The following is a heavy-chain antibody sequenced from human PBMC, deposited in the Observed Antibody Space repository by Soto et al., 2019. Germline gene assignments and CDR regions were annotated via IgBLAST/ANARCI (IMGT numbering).Heavy chain of an antibody. J-gene: IGHJ6*02. Sequence: GESLKISCEGPGYTFTTYWVAWVRQMPGKGLEWVGSIYPGDSDSRYNPSVQGQVTISADRSISTAYLQWNSLKASDTAMYFCARHKGYCSSTSCYGMDVWGQGTTVTVSS. V-gene: IGHV5-51*01. CDR2: IYPGDSDS. D-gene: IGHD2-15*01. CDR1: GYTFTTYW. CDR3: ARHKGYCSSTSCYGMDV.